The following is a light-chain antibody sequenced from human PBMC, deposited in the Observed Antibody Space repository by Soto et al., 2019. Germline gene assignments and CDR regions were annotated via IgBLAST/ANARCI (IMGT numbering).Light chain of an antibody. CDR3: ATWDDSLSGVV. CDR1: SSNIGRNY. Sequence: QLVLTQPPSASGTPGQRVTISCSGSSSNIGRNYLYWYQQFSGTAPKLLVYRDNHRPSGVPDRFSGSKSGTSASLAISGLRSEDEADYYCATWDDSLSGVVFGGGTKVTVL. J-gene: IGLJ2*01. CDR2: RDN. V-gene: IGLV1-47*01.